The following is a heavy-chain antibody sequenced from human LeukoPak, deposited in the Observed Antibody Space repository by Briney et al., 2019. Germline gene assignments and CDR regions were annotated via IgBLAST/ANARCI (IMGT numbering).Heavy chain of an antibody. CDR1: GGSISSGSYY. Sequence: PSQTLSLTCTVSGGSISSGSYYWSWIRQPGGKGLEWIVRIYISGSTNYSPSLKSRVTISVDTSKNQFSLKLSSVTAADTAVYYCVRGPTYSSSCQIWGQGTMVTVSS. D-gene: IGHD6-13*01. V-gene: IGHV4-61*02. J-gene: IGHJ3*02. CDR3: VRGPTYSSSCQI. CDR2: IYISGST.